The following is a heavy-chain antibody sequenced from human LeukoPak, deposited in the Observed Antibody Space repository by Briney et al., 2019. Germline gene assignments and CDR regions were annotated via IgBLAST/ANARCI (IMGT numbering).Heavy chain of an antibody. Sequence: PGGSLRLSCAASGFTFRDYYMTWLRQAPGKGLEWLSYISNSGSTVFYADPIKGRFTVSRDNAKRSLYLQIESLRDDDTAVYHCALGTINKDYYFGMDVWGQGTTVTVSS. CDR2: ISNSGSTV. D-gene: IGHD2-8*01. V-gene: IGHV3-11*01. CDR1: GFTFRDYY. J-gene: IGHJ6*02. CDR3: ALGTINKDYYFGMDV.